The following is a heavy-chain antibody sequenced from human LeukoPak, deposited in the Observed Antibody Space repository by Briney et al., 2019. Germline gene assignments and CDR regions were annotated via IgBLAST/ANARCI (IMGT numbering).Heavy chain of an antibody. V-gene: IGHV3-48*02. Sequence: GGSLRPSYAASGFTFSRYTMNWVRQAPGKGLEWVSHISTSGSAMYYADSVKGRFTISRDNAKDSLYLQMNSLRDEDTAVYYCASSGSYRFDYWGQGTLVTVSS. J-gene: IGHJ4*02. CDR3: ASSGSYRFDY. CDR2: ISTSGSAM. CDR1: GFTFSRYT. D-gene: IGHD1-26*01.